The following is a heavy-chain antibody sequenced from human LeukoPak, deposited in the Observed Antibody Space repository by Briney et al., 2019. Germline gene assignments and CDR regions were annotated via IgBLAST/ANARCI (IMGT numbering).Heavy chain of an antibody. CDR2: IRANGGGT. Sequence: GGSLSLACAASGFTFSSYAMTWVRQAPGKGLEWVPTIRANGGGTHYAESLRGRFTISRDNSKSTVYLQMNSLSAEDTAIYYCSKGQELDDGVFESWGRGTLVTVSS. D-gene: IGHD1-1*01. CDR3: SKGQELDDGVFES. CDR1: GFTFSSYA. J-gene: IGHJ5*01. V-gene: IGHV3-23*01.